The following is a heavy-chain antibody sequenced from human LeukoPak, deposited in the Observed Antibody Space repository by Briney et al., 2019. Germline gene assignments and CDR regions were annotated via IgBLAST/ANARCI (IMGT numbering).Heavy chain of an antibody. V-gene: IGHV3-30*02. CDR3: VKVSLPYCGGGCWSYYFDY. J-gene: IGHJ4*02. D-gene: IGHD2-21*02. CDR2: IRFDGSDE. CDR1: AFTFSAFG. Sequence: GGSLRLSCAASAFTFSAFGMHWVRQAPGKGLEWVAFIRFDGSDEYVADSVKGRFTISRDNSKNTLYLQMKSLRVEDTAVYYCVKVSLPYCGGGCWSYYFDYWGQGTLVTVSS.